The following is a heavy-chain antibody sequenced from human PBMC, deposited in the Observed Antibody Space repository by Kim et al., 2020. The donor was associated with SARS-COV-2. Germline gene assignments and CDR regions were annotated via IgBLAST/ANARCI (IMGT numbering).Heavy chain of an antibody. Sequence: GGSLRLSCAASGFTFSSYAMHWVRQAPGKGLEWVAVISYDGSNKYYADSVKGRFTISRDNSKNTLYLQMNSLRAEDTAVYYCARPTPVITMVRFYGMDVWGQGTTVTVSS. V-gene: IGHV3-30*04. CDR1: GFTFSSYA. D-gene: IGHD3-10*01. CDR2: ISYDGSNK. J-gene: IGHJ6*02. CDR3: ARPTPVITMVRFYGMDV.